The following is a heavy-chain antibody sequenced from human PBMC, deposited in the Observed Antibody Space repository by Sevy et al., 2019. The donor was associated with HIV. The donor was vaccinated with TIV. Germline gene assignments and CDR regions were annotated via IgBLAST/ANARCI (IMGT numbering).Heavy chain of an antibody. CDR3: AKAGVYDFWSGYRNLDAFHI. Sequence: GGSLRLSCAASGFTFSSYGMHWVRQAPGKGLEWVAVISYDGSNKYYADSVKGRFTISRDNSKNTLYLQMNSLRAEDTAVYYCAKAGVYDFWSGYRNLDAFHIWGQGTMVTVSS. J-gene: IGHJ3*02. D-gene: IGHD3-3*01. V-gene: IGHV3-30*18. CDR1: GFTFSSYG. CDR2: ISYDGSNK.